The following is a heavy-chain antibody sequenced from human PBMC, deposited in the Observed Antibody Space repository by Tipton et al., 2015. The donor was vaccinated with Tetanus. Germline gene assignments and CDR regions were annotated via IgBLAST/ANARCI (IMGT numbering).Heavy chain of an antibody. J-gene: IGHJ4*02. CDR3: ADARFGQWLLGATDY. D-gene: IGHD6-19*01. V-gene: IGHV5-51*01. Sequence: QSGPEVKKPGESLKISCQGSGYTFTNYWIGWVRQMPGRGLEWMGIVYPGNSDTKYSPSLQGQVTISADKSISTAYLQWSSLKASDTAMYYCADARFGQWLLGATDYWGQGSLVTVSS. CDR1: GYTFTNYW. CDR2: VYPGNSDT.